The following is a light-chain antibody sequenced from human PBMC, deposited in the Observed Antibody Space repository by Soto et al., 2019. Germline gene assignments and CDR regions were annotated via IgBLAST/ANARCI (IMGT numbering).Light chain of an antibody. J-gene: IGKJ5*01. Sequence: EIVLTQSPATLSLSPGERANLSCRASQFIDRYLAWYRQIPGQAPRLLIYDASNRATGIPDRFSGGGSGTDFTLTIGSLEPEDFAVYYCQQRSNLPPTFGQGTRLEIK. CDR1: QFIDRY. CDR3: QQRSNLPPT. CDR2: DAS. V-gene: IGKV3-11*01.